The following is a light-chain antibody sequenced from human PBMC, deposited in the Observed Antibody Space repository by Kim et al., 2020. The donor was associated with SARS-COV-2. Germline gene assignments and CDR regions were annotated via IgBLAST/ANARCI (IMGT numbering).Light chain of an antibody. J-gene: IGLJ6*01. CDR1: YIGRTS. CDR3: HVCDSNSTHHV. CDR2: YDS. Sequence: LTQPPSVSEAPGKTATITCGGNYIGRTSVHWYQQNPGQAPVLVMYYDSDRPSWISVRFSGSFSGNTATLTINRVEAGDDFLYSRHVCDSNSTHHVFG. V-gene: IGLV3-21*04.